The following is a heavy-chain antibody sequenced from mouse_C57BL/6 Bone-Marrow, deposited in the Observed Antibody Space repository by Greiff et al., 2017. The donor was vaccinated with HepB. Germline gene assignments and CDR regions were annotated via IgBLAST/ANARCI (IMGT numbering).Heavy chain of an antibody. CDR3: ARGRQNGGYLYYFDY. D-gene: IGHD2-3*01. CDR2: ISSGSSTI. Sequence: EVQRVESGGGLVKPGGSLKLSCAASGFTFSDYGMHWVRQAPEKGLEWVAYISSGSSTIYYADTVKGRVTISRDNAKNTLFLQMTSLRSEDTAMYYCARGRQNGGYLYYFDYWGRGTALTVSA. V-gene: IGHV5-17*01. J-gene: IGHJ2*01. CDR1: GFTFSDYG.